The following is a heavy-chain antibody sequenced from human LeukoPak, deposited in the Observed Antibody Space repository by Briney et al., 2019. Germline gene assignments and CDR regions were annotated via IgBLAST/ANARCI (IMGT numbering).Heavy chain of an antibody. J-gene: IGHJ4*02. D-gene: IGHD3-10*01. V-gene: IGHV3-48*01. CDR1: GIRFSSYS. CDR2: ISGSSSTI. Sequence: PGGSLRLSCAASGIRFSSYSMNWVRQAPGKGLEWVSYISGSSSTIYYADSVKGRFTISRDNAKNSLYLQMNNLRAEDTSVYYCACDRYGSGRSPFDYWGQGTLVTVSS. CDR3: ACDRYGSGRSPFDY.